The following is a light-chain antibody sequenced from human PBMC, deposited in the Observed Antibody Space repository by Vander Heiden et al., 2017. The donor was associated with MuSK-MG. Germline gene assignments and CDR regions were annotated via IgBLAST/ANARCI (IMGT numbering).Light chain of an antibody. J-gene: IGKJ4*01. CDR2: GAH. CDR1: QSVSSSY. Sequence: EIVLTQSPGTLSLSPGERATLSCRASQSVSSSYLAWYQQKPGQAPRLLIYGAHRRATGIQDRFSGSGSGTDFTLTSSRRETEDFEGYCRQKYDTYAFGGGTKVDIK. CDR3: QKYDTYA. V-gene: IGKV3-20*01.